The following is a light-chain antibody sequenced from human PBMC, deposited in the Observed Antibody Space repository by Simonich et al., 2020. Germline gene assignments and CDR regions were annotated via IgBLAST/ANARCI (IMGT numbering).Light chain of an antibody. CDR1: SSDVGGYNY. CDR3: SSYTSSSRV. Sequence: QSALTQPASVSGSPGQSITISCTGTSSDVGGYNYVSWYQQHPGKAPKLMIYDVSKRPCGVSNRFSGSKSGNTASLTISGLQAEDEADYYCSSYTSSSRVFGGGTKLTVL. V-gene: IGLV2-14*01. J-gene: IGLJ3*02. CDR2: DVS.